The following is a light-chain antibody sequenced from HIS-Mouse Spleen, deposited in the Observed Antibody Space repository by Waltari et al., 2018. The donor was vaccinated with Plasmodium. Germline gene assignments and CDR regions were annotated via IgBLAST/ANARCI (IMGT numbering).Light chain of an antibody. CDR2: DAS. CDR3: QQRSNWPRVLT. J-gene: IGKJ4*01. Sequence: EIVLTQSPATLSLSPGERATLSCRASPIVRSYLAWYQQKPGQAPRLLIYDASNRATGIPARFSGSGSGTDFTLTISSLEPEEFAVYYCQQRSNWPRVLTFGGGTKVEIK. CDR1: PIVRSY. V-gene: IGKV3-11*01.